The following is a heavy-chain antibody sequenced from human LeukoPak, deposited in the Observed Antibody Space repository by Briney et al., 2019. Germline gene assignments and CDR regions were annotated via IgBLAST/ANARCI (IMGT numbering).Heavy chain of an antibody. Sequence: GGSLRLSCAASGFTFSSYEMNWVRQAPGKGLEWVSYISSSGSNIKYADSVKGRFTISRGNAKNSVYLQMNSLRAEDTAVYYCARDIKGQYQDAFDIWGQGTMVTVSS. CDR1: GFTFSSYE. D-gene: IGHD2-2*01. J-gene: IGHJ3*02. V-gene: IGHV3-48*03. CDR2: ISSSGSNI. CDR3: ARDIKGQYQDAFDI.